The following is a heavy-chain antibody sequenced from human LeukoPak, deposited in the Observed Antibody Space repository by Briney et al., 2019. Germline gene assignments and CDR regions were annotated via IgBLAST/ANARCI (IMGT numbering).Heavy chain of an antibody. CDR1: GFLLSNYG. D-gene: IGHD2/OR15-2a*01. J-gene: IGHJ2*01. CDR2: IWSGGSKT. V-gene: IGHV3-33*01. CDR3: ARDADTTAFYWYFDL. Sequence: GGSLRLSCAASGFLLSNYGMHWVRQAPGKGLELVALIWSGGSKTSYADSVKGRFTISRDVSRNTVYLQMNSLRPEDTALYYCARDADTTAFYWYFDLWGRGTLVTVSS.